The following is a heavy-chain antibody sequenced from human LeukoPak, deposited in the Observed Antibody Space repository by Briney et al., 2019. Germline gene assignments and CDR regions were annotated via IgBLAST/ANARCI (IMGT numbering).Heavy chain of an antibody. CDR1: GGSISSYY. V-gene: IGHV4-59*01. Sequence: SETLSLTCTVSGGSISSYYWSWIRQPPGKGLEWIGYTYYSGSTNYNPSLKSRVTISVDTSKNQFSLKLSSVTAADTAVYYCARGAGYLGWFDPWGQGTLVTVSS. CDR2: TYYSGST. CDR3: ARGAGYLGWFDP. D-gene: IGHD3-16*01. J-gene: IGHJ5*02.